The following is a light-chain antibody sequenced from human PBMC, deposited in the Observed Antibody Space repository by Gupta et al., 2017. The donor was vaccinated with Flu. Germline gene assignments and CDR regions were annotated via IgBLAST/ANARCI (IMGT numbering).Light chain of an antibody. J-gene: IGLJ1*01. CDR2: GVS. CDR3: CSYAVNSYV. Sequence: QSAPPQPRSVSGSPAQSVTISCTGTTTDVTYYHSVSWYQQHPGTAPKLMIFGVSKRPSGVPDRFSGSKSGDTASLTISGLQAEDEDDYYCCSYAVNSYVFATGTKVTVL. V-gene: IGLV2-11*01. CDR1: TTDVTYYHS.